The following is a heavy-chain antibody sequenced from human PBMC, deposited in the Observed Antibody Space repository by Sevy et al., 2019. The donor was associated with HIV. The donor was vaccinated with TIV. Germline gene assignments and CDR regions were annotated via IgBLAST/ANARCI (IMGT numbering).Heavy chain of an antibody. V-gene: IGHV3-33*01. Sequence: GGSLRLSCAASGFTFSSYGMHWVRQAPGKGLEWVAVIWYDGSNKYYADSVKGRFTISKDNSKNTLYLQRNSLRAEDTVVYYCASDCRGVVVITKPLDYWGQGTLVTVSS. J-gene: IGHJ4*02. CDR2: IWYDGSNK. D-gene: IGHD3-22*01. CDR3: ASDCRGVVVITKPLDY. CDR1: GFTFSSYG.